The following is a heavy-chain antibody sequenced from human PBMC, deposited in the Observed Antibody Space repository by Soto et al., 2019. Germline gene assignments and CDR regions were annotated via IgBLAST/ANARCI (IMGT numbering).Heavy chain of an antibody. CDR1: GYSFTSYW. J-gene: IGHJ6*02. D-gene: IGHD1-1*01. V-gene: IGHV5-10-1*01. CDR3: ARHTATKFSYYYYGMDV. Sequence: PGESLKISCKGSGYSFTSYWISWVRQMPGKGLEWMGRIDPSDSYTNYSPSFQGHVTISADKSISTAYLQWSSLKASDTAMYYCARHTATKFSYYYYGMDVWGQGTRVTVSS. CDR2: IDPSDSYT.